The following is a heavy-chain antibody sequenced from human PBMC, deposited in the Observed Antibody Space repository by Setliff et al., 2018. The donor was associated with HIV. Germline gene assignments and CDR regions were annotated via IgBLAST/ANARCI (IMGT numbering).Heavy chain of an antibody. V-gene: IGHV3-23*01. CDR2: ISGSGSGV. CDR3: ARDLIWGFDY. CDR1: GFTFSTYA. Sequence: GGSLRLSCAASGFTFSTYAMSWVRQAPGKGLEWVSVISGSGSGVDYADSVKGRFTVSRDNARSSLYLQLNSLRSEDTAIYYCARDLIWGFDYWGQGTPVTVSS. J-gene: IGHJ4*02. D-gene: IGHD3-16*01.